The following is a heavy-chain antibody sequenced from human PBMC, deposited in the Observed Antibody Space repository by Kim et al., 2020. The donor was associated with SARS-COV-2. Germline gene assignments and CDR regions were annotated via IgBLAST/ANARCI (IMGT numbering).Heavy chain of an antibody. D-gene: IGHD3-16*01. J-gene: IGHJ1*01. Sequence: GQGLEWMGWINTNTGDPTYAQDFTGRFVFSLDTSVSTAFLQISSLKAEDTAIYYCALRGVMHRGMLVQDWGQGTLVTVSS. CDR3: ALRGVMHRGMLVQD. V-gene: IGHV7-4-1*02. CDR2: INTNTGDP.